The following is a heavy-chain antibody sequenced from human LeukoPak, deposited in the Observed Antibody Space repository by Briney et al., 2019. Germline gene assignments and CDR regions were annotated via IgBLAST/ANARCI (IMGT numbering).Heavy chain of an antibody. J-gene: IGHJ6*02. V-gene: IGHV4-59*02. CDR2: VYYSGTT. CDR1: GGSVNNYY. D-gene: IGHD6-13*01. Sequence: SETLSLTCTVSGGSVNNYYWSWIRQPPGKGLEWIGYVYYSGTTNYKPSLKSRVTTSVDTSKNQFSLKLSSVTAADTAVYYCARVRAAAGSLYYYYGMDVWGQGTTVTVSS. CDR3: ARVRAAAGSLYYYYGMDV.